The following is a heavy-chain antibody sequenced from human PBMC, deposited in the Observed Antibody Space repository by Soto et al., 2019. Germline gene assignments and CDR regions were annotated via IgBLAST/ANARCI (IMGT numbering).Heavy chain of an antibody. CDR3: AGRGELEVRSFWFDL. CDR2: MNPNSGNT. V-gene: IGHV1-8*01. Sequence: QVQLVQSGAEVKKPGASVKVSCKASGYTFTSYDINWVRQATGQGLEWMGWMNPNSGNTGYAQKFQGRVTMTRNTPIGTAYMDMSSLGAEDTAVYYCAGRGELEVRSFWFDLWGPGTLVTVSS. D-gene: IGHD1-7*01. J-gene: IGHJ5*02. CDR1: GYTFTSYD.